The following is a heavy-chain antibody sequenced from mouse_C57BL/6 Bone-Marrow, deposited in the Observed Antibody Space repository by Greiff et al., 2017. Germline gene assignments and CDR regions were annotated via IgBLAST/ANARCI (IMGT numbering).Heavy chain of an antibody. CDR2: ISYSGST. V-gene: IGHV3-1*01. J-gene: IGHJ1*03. D-gene: IGHD1-1*01. CDR3: AREGGSRSYWYFDV. CDR1: GYSITSGYD. Sequence: EVKLLESGPGMVKPSQSLSLTCTVTGYSITSGYDWHWIRHFPGNKLEWMGYISYSGSTNYNPSLKSRISITHDTSKNHFFLKLNSVTTEDTATYYCAREGGSRSYWYFDVWGTGTTVTVSS.